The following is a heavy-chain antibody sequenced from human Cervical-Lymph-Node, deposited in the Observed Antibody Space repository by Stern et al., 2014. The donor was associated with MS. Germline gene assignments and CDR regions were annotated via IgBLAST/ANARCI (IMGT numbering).Heavy chain of an antibody. CDR3: ARDKMHAFDY. D-gene: IGHD2-8*01. CDR1: GYTFTTYG. CDR2: SSADSGNT. Sequence: VQLVESGTEVKKPGASVLVSCKASGYTFTTYGITWVRQAPGQGLEWMGWSSADSGNTKYAQKFQDRVPMTRDTTTGTAYMEVRSLRSEDTAVYYCARDKMHAFDYWGQGTQVTVPS. V-gene: IGHV1-18*01. J-gene: IGHJ4*02.